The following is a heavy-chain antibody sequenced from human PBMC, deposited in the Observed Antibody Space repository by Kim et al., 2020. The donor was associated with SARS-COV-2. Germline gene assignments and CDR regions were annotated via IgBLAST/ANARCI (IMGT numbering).Heavy chain of an antibody. Sequence: GGSLRLSCATSGFPFDDFAMTWVRQVPGKGLQWVSSMSRIRGHTNYADFVEARFTISRDSSAKTLSLRMDNLRVDDSATYFCAKAGVQMDNFRLLFLDSWGQGTRDFVST. CDR2: MSRIRGHT. D-gene: IGHD2-15*01. CDR1: GFPFDDFA. CDR3: AKAGVQMDNFRLLFLDS. V-gene: IGHV3-23*01. J-gene: IGHJ5*01.